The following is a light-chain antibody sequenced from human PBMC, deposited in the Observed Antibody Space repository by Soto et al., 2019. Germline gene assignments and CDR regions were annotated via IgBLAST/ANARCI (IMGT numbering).Light chain of an antibody. CDR1: SSDVGAYNY. J-gene: IGLJ3*02. Sequence: QSVLTQPPSASGSPGQSVTISCTGTSSDVGAYNYVSWYQQHAGKAPKFVIYEVTKRPSGVPDRFSGSKSANTASLTVSGLQAEDEADYYCSSFASSNTWVFGGGTKLTVL. V-gene: IGLV2-8*01. CDR3: SSFASSNTWV. CDR2: EVT.